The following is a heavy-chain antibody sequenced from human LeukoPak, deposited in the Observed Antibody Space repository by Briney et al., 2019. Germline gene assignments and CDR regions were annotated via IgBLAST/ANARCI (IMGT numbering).Heavy chain of an antibody. CDR2: IYYSGST. D-gene: IGHD6-19*01. CDR1: GGSISSYY. J-gene: IGHJ4*02. Sequence: SSETLSLTCTVSGGSISSYYWSWIRQPPGKGLEWIGYIYYSGSTNYNPSLKSRVTISVDTSKNQFSLKLSSVTAADTAVYYCASAVAAFYYFDYWGQGTLVTVSS. CDR3: ASAVAAFYYFDY. V-gene: IGHV4-59*01.